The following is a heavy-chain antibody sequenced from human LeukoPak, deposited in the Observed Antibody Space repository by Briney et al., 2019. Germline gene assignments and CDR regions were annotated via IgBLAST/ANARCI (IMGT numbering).Heavy chain of an antibody. V-gene: IGHV4-59*01. CDR2: IYYSGST. J-gene: IGHJ6*02. CDR3: ARALYYDFWSGPIPYYYYGMDV. CDR1: GGSISSYY. D-gene: IGHD3-3*01. Sequence: PSETLSLTCTVSGGSISSYYWSWIRQPPGKGLEWIGYIYYSGSTNYNPSLKSRVTISVDTSKNQFSLKLSSVTAADTAVYYCARALYYDFWSGPIPYYYYGMDVWGQGTTVTVSS.